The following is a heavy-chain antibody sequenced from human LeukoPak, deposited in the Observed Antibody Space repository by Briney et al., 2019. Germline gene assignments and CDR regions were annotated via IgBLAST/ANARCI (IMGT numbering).Heavy chain of an antibody. CDR3: AREGLTPVGATDY. CDR1: GGSISSYY. CDR2: IYYSGST. V-gene: IGHV4-59*01. D-gene: IGHD1-26*01. Sequence: SETLSLTCTVSGGSISSYYWSWIRQPPGKGLEWIGYIYYSGSTNYNPSLKSRVTISVDTSKNQFSLKLSSVTAADTAVYYCAREGLTPVGATDYWGQGTLVTVSS. J-gene: IGHJ4*02.